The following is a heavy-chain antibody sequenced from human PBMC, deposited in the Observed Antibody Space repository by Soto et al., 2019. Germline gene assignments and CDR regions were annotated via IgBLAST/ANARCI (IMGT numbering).Heavy chain of an antibody. CDR1: GGSISVYY. V-gene: IGHV4-59*12. D-gene: IGHD1-26*01. J-gene: IGHJ5*02. CDR3: AREYRENWFDP. CDR2: VYDNGRP. Sequence: PSETLSLTCTISGGSISVYYWSWIRQSPRQGLEWIGYVYDNGRPYYSPSLKSRVTISVDTSKNQFSLKLSSVTAADTAVYYCAREYRENWFDPWGQGTLVTVSS.